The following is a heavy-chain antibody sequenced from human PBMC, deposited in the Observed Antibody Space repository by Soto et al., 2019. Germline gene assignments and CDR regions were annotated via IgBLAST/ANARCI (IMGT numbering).Heavy chain of an antibody. Sequence: GESLKISCKGSGYSFTSYWISWVRQMPGKGLEWMGRIDPSDSYTNYSPSFQGHATISADKSISTAYLQWSSLKASDTAMYYCATSSRIVVVPAAWGQGTLVTVSS. CDR1: GYSFTSYW. CDR2: IDPSDSYT. CDR3: ATSSRIVVVPAA. V-gene: IGHV5-10-1*01. J-gene: IGHJ5*02. D-gene: IGHD2-2*01.